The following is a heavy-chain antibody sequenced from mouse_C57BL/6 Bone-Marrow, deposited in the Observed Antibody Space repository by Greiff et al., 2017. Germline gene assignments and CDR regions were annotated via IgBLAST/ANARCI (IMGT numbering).Heavy chain of an antibody. CDR1: GYTFTGYW. J-gene: IGHJ4*01. V-gene: IGHV1-9*01. D-gene: IGHD1-2*01. CDR3: AFTTAWPYAMDF. Sequence: QVQLQQSGAELMKPGASVKLSCKATGYTFTGYWIEWVKQRPGHGLEWIGEILPGSGSTNYNAKFKGKATFTADTSSKTAYMQLSSLTTEDSAIYYCAFTTAWPYAMDFWGQGTSVTVSS. CDR2: ILPGSGST.